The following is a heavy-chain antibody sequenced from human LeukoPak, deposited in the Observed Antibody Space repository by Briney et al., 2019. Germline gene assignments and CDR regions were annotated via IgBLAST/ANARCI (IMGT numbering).Heavy chain of an antibody. V-gene: IGHV1-8*03. CDR3: ARGLGTWGVLWFGELSDYYYYMDV. J-gene: IGHJ6*03. CDR2: MNPNSGNT. CDR1: GYTFTSYD. Sequence: ASVKVSCKASGYTFTSYDINWVRQATGQGLEWMGWMNPNSGNTGYAQKFQGRVTITRNTSISTAYMELSSLRSEDTAVYYCARGLGTWGVLWFGELSDYYYYMDVWGKGTTVTVSS. D-gene: IGHD3-10*01.